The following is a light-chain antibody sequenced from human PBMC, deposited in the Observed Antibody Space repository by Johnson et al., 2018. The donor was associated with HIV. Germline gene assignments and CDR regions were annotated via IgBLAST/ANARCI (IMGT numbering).Light chain of an antibody. Sequence: QSVLTQPPSVSAAPGQKVTISCSGSSSNIGNNYVSWYQQLPGTAPKLLIYEKNKRPSGIPDRFSCSKSGTSATLGITGLQTGDEADYYCGTWDSSLSAGYVFGTGTKVTVL. CDR2: EKN. J-gene: IGLJ1*01. CDR3: GTWDSSLSAGYV. V-gene: IGLV1-51*02. CDR1: SSNIGNNY.